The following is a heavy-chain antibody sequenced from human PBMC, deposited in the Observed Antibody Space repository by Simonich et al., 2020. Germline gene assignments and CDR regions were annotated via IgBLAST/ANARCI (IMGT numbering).Heavy chain of an antibody. J-gene: IGHJ6*02. CDR1: GFTFSSYE. D-gene: IGHD6-6*01. CDR2: ISSNGSTK. CDR3: ARDFRLQLVEIGTYYYYGMDV. V-gene: IGHV3-48*03. Sequence: EVQLVESGGGLVQPGGSLRLSCAASGFTFSSYEMNWVRQAPGKGLEGVSYISSNGSTKYYADSVKGRFTISRDNAKNSLYLQMNSLRAEDTAVYYCARDFRLQLVEIGTYYYYGMDVWGQGTTVTVSS.